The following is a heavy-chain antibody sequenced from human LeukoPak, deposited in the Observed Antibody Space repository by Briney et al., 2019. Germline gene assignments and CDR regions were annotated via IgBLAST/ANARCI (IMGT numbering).Heavy chain of an antibody. Sequence: SETLSLTCTVSGGSISSSRYYWSWLRQPAGTGLEWLGRIYTSGSTSYNPSLKSRVTMSVDTSKNQFSLKLSSVTAADAAVYYCARGGYCGGDCYSWYFDLWGRGTVVTVS. CDR3: ARGGYCGGDCYSWYFDL. V-gene: IGHV4-61*02. J-gene: IGHJ2*01. D-gene: IGHD2-21*02. CDR1: GGSISSSRYY. CDR2: IYTSGST.